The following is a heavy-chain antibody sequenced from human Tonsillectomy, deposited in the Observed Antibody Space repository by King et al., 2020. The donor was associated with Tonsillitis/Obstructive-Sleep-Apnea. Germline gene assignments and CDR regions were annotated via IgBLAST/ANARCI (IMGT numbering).Heavy chain of an antibody. CDR1: GGSISSYY. CDR3: ARLAGRGEYFDY. V-gene: IGHV4-59*01. CDR2: IYYSGST. J-gene: IGHJ4*02. D-gene: IGHD3-10*01. Sequence: VPLQESGPGLVKPSETLSLTCTVSGGSISSYYWSWIRQPPGKGLEWIGYIYYSGSTNYNPSLKSRVTISVDTSKNQFSLKLSSVTAADTAVYYCARLAGRGEYFDYWGQGTLVTVSS.